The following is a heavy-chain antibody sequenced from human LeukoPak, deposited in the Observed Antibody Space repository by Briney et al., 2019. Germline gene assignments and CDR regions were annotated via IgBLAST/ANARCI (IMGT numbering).Heavy chain of an antibody. V-gene: IGHV4-39*01. CDR3: ARVLGGIAAAGTGGWYFDY. CDR2: VYYSGST. CDR1: SGSISSSSYY. J-gene: IGHJ4*02. Sequence: SETLSLTCTVSSGSISSSSYYWGWIRQPPGKGLEWIGSVYYSGSTDYKPSLKSRVTIAVDTSKNQFSLKLSSVTAADTAVYYCARVLGGIAAAGTGGWYFDYWGQGTLVTVSS. D-gene: IGHD6-13*01.